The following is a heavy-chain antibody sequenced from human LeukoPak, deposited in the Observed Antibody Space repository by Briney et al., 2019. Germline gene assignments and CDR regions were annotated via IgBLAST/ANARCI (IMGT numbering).Heavy chain of an antibody. CDR2: IKQDGSEK. D-gene: IGHD3-16*01. J-gene: IGHJ3*02. CDR1: GFTVSSNY. Sequence: PGGSLRLSCAASGFTVSSNYMSWVRQAPGKGLEWVANIKQDGSEKYYVDSVKGRFTISRDNAKNSLFLQMSSLRAEDTAAYYCARYDYVWGKTFDIWGQGTMVTVSS. CDR3: ARYDYVWGKTFDI. V-gene: IGHV3-7*01.